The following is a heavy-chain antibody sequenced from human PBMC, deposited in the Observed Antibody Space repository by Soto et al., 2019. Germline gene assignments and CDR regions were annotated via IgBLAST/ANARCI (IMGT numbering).Heavy chain of an antibody. V-gene: IGHV3-23*01. J-gene: IGHJ4*02. CDR1: GFTFDDYA. CDR2: ISGSGGST. CDR3: AKDSTSRQVDY. Sequence: GGSLRLSCAASGFTFDDYAVHWVRQAPGKGLEWVSGISGSGGSTYYADSVKGRFTISRDNAKNTLYLQMNSLRAEDTAVYYCAKDSTSRQVDYWGQGTLVTVSS. D-gene: IGHD2-2*01.